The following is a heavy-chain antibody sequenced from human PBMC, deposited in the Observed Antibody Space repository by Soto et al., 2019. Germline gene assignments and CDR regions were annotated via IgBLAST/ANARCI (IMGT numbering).Heavy chain of an antibody. V-gene: IGHV3-72*01. CDR3: ARYIVATKYLDY. D-gene: IGHD5-12*01. Sequence: EVQLVESGGGLVQPGGSLRLSCAASGFTFSDHYMDWVRQAPGKGLEWIGRIKNKPKSYTTQYAASVKGRFTISRDDSINSVRLQMESLRADDTAGYYGARYIVATKYLDYWGQGTLVTVSS. J-gene: IGHJ4*02. CDR2: IKNKPKSYTT. CDR1: GFTFSDHY.